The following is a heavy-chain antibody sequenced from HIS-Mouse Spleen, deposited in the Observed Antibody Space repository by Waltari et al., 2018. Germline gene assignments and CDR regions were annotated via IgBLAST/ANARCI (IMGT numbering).Heavy chain of an antibody. CDR3: ARDLSLAVAGLVTNWFDP. J-gene: IGHJ5*02. V-gene: IGHV1-2*02. D-gene: IGHD6-19*01. Sequence: QVQLVQSGAEVKKPGASVKVSCKASGSTFTGYYMHWVRQAPGQGLEWMGWINPNSGGTNYAQKFQGRVTMTRDTSISTAYMELSRLRSDDTAVYYCARDLSLAVAGLVTNWFDPWGQGTLVTVSS. CDR1: GSTFTGYY. CDR2: INPNSGGT.